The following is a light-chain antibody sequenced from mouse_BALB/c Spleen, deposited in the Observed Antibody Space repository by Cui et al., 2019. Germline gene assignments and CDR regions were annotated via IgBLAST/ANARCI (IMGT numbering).Light chain of an antibody. Sequence: DIQMTQSPASLSAYAGETVTITCRASVNIHNYLAWYQQEQGKSPQLLVYNAKPLADGVPSRFSGSGSGTQYSLKINSLQPEDFGSYYCQHFWSTPYTFGGGTKLEIK. CDR1: VNIHNY. CDR3: QHFWSTPYT. V-gene: IGKV12-41*01. J-gene: IGKJ2*01. CDR2: NAK.